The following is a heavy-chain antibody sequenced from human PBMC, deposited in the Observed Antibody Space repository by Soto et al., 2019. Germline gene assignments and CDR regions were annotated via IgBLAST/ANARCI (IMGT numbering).Heavy chain of an antibody. CDR3: ARGFGATTNPPGH. J-gene: IGHJ4*02. CDR1: GGSISNFY. CDR2: IQVGGST. D-gene: IGHD3-10*01. V-gene: IGHV4-59*01. Sequence: QVQLQESGPGLVKPSETLSLTCTVSGGSISNFYWSWIRQPPGKGPEYIGYIQVGGSTNYNPPLASRVAISVDASKDHFSLRLTSATAADTAVYYCARGFGATTNPPGHWGQGTLVTVSS.